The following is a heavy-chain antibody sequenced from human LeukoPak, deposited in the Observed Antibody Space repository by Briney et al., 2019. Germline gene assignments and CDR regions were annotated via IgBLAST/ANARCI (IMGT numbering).Heavy chain of an antibody. V-gene: IGHV4-34*01. CDR1: GGSFSGYY. J-gene: IGHJ4*02. D-gene: IGHD4-17*01. CDR2: INHSGST. Sequence: PSETLSLTGAVYGGSFSGYYWSWIRQPPGKGLEWIGEINHSGSTNYNPSLKSRVTISVDTSKNQFSLKLSSVTAADTAVYYCARNHGDYGLDYWGQGTLVTVSS. CDR3: ARNHGDYGLDY.